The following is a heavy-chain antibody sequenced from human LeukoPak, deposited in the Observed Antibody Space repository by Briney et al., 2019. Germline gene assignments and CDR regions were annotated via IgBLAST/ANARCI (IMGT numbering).Heavy chain of an antibody. CDR2: ISSSGSTI. CDR1: GFTFSSYE. J-gene: IGHJ3*02. D-gene: IGHD6-13*01. Sequence: GGSLRLSRAASGFTFSSYEMNWVRQAPGKGLEWVSYISSSGSTIYYADSVKGRFTISRDNAKNSLYLQMNSLRAEDTAVYYCAKEHGGSSWYEDAFDIWGQGTMVTVSS. V-gene: IGHV3-48*03. CDR3: AKEHGGSSWYEDAFDI.